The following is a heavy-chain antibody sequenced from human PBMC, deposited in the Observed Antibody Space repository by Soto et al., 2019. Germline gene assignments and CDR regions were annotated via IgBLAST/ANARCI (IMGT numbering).Heavy chain of an antibody. D-gene: IGHD1-26*01. CDR1: GYTXTGYY. CDR2: INPNSCGT. CDR3: ASGPVGATTYFDY. Sequence: SXKVSFKASGYTXTGYYMDWVRQAPGQGLEWIGWINPNSCGTNYAQKLQGMVTMTRYTSIRTAYMELSRLRSDDTDVYYCASGPVGATTYFDYWGQGTLGTVS. V-gene: IGHV1-2*02. J-gene: IGHJ4*02.